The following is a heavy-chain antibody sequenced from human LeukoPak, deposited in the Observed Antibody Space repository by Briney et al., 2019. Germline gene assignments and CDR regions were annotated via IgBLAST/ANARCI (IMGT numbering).Heavy chain of an antibody. CDR3: ARDLALSSGYQGPAHY. CDR1: GHTFTNYY. V-gene: IGHV1-46*01. CDR2: INPSGGST. D-gene: IGHD3-22*01. J-gene: IGHJ4*02. Sequence: ASVKVSCKASGHTFTNYYMHWVRQAPGQGPEWMGIINPSGGSTSHARKFQGRVTMTRDTSTSTVYMELSSLRSEDTAVYYCARDLALSSGYQGPAHYWGQGTLVTVSS.